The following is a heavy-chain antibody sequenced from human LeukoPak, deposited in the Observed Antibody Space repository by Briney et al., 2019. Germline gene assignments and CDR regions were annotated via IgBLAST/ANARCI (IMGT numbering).Heavy chain of an antibody. CDR1: GFTFVDYA. D-gene: IGHD3-10*01. V-gene: IGHV3-9*01. Sequence: GRSLRLSCAASGFTFVDYAMHWVRQAPGKGLEWVSGISWNSGSIGYADSVKGRFTISRDNAKNSLYLQMNSLRAEDTAVYYCARDEVLYGAESFDYWGQGTLVTVSS. CDR2: ISWNSGSI. J-gene: IGHJ4*02. CDR3: ARDEVLYGAESFDY.